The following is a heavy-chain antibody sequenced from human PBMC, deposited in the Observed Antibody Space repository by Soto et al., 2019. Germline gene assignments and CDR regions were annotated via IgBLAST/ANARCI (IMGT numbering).Heavy chain of an antibody. CDR1: GDSITSAPYY. V-gene: IGHV4-31*03. CDR2: IYYDAST. Sequence: QVQLQESGPGLVKPSQTLSLTCTVSGDSITSAPYYWYWIRQHPGRGLAWIGYIYYDASTYYNPSLKSRVSISVDTSKNHFPLKVTSVTAADTALYYCARVKEVPGHARAYYYGINVWGQGTTVTVSS. D-gene: IGHD2-21*01. J-gene: IGHJ6*02. CDR3: ARVKEVPGHARAYYYGINV.